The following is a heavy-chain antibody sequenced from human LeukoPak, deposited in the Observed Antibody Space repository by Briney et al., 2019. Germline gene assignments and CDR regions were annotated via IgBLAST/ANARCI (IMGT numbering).Heavy chain of an antibody. J-gene: IGHJ6*03. Sequence: GGSLRLSCAASGFTFSSYWISWVRQAPGKGLEWVASIKQDGSEKYSVDSVKGRFTISRDNAKNSLYLQMNSLRAEDTGVYYCAREAGGSGSSDYYYYMDVWGKGTTVTVSS. CDR2: IKQDGSEK. CDR3: AREAGGSGSSDYYYYMDV. D-gene: IGHD2-15*01. V-gene: IGHV3-7*01. CDR1: GFTFSSYW.